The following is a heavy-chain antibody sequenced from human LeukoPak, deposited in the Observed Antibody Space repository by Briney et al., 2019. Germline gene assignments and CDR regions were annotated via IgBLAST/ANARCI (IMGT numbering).Heavy chain of an antibody. CDR2: IRSKANSYAT. Sequence: GGSLRLSCAASGFTFSGSAMHWVRQASGKGLEWVGRIRSKANSYATAYAASVKGRFTISRDDSKNTAYLQMNSLKTEDTAVYCCTRPGRSIAARTEYYYYYMDVWGKGTTVTVSS. CDR1: GFTFSGSA. V-gene: IGHV3-73*01. CDR3: TRPGRSIAARTEYYYYYMDV. J-gene: IGHJ6*03. D-gene: IGHD6-6*01.